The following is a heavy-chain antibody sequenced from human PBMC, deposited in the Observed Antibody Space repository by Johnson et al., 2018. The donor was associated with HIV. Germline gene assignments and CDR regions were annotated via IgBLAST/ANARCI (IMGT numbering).Heavy chain of an antibody. CDR3: AKWGTITGTTGVFDI. CDR2: IYSGDRT. CDR1: GFTVSSNY. V-gene: IGHV3-53*01. J-gene: IGHJ3*02. D-gene: IGHD1-7*01. Sequence: EVQLVESGGGLIQPGGSLRLSCAASGFTVSSNYMSWVRQAPGKGLEWVSVIYSGDRTYSAVSVKGRFTISRDSSKNTLFLQMNSLRVEDTAIYYCAKWGTITGTTGVFDIWGQGTMVTVSS.